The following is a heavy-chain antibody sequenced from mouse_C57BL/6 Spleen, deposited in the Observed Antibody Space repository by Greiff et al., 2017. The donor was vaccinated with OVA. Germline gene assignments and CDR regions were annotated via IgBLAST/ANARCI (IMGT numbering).Heavy chain of an antibody. Sequence: ESGPGLVKPSQSLSLTCSVTGYSITSGYYWNWIRQFPGNKLEWMGYISYEGSNNYNPSLKNRISITRDTSKNQFFLKLNSVTTEDTATYYCARHGSSPYYAMDYWGQGTSVTVSS. D-gene: IGHD1-1*01. V-gene: IGHV3-6*01. CDR3: ARHGSSPYYAMDY. CDR1: GYSITSGYY. J-gene: IGHJ4*01. CDR2: ISYEGSN.